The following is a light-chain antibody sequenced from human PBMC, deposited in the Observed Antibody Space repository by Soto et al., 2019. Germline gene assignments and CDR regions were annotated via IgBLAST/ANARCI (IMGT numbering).Light chain of an antibody. CDR1: QNISSW. CDR3: QHYKAFSPWT. CDR2: DAS. V-gene: IGKV1-5*01. J-gene: IGKJ1*01. Sequence: DIPMTQSPSALSASVGDRVTITCRASQNISSWLAWYQQKPDKAPKSLIYDASSLESGVPSRLSGSGSGTEFTLTISNLQPDDSATYYCQHYKAFSPWTFGQGTKVEIK.